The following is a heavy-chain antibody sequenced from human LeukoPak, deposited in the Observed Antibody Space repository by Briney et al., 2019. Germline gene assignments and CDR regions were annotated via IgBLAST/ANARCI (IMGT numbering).Heavy chain of an antibody. CDR3: VRQRGSSGTINHFDP. Sequence: GESLKVSCETSGYSFTTYWIGWVRQMPGTGLEWVGAIYPDDSDSRYSPSFQGQVVISADRSIRTAYLQWNSLKTSDTATYYCVRQRGSSGTINHFDPWGQGTLVTVSS. V-gene: IGHV5-51*01. J-gene: IGHJ5*02. CDR1: GYSFTTYW. D-gene: IGHD3-10*01. CDR2: IYPDDSDS.